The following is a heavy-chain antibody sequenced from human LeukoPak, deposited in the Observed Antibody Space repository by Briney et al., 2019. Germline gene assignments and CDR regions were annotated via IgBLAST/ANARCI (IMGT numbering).Heavy chain of an antibody. Sequence: GGSLRLSCAASGFAFKNAWMSWVRQAPGKGLEWVSYISSNGNTIYYADSVKGRFTISRDNAKNSLYLQMNSLRAEDTAVYYCAGDHYFDYWGQGTLVTVSS. CDR2: ISSNGNTI. V-gene: IGHV3-11*04. CDR1: GFAFKNAW. D-gene: IGHD3-10*01. J-gene: IGHJ4*02. CDR3: AGDHYFDY.